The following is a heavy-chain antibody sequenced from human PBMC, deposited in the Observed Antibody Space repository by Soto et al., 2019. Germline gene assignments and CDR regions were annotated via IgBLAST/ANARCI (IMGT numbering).Heavy chain of an antibody. CDR2: ISSSSSYI. CDR3: ARRITGTTGWFDP. CDR1: GFTFSSYS. J-gene: IGHJ5*02. V-gene: IGHV3-21*01. Sequence: GESLKISCAASGFTFSSYSMNWVRQAPGKGLEWVSSISSSSSYIYYADSVKGRFTISRDNAKNSLYLQMNSLRAEDTAVYYCARRITGTTGWFDPWGQGTLVTVSS. D-gene: IGHD1-7*01.